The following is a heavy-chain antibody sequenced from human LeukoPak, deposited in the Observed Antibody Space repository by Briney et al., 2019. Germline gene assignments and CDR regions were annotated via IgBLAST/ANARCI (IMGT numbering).Heavy chain of an antibody. D-gene: IGHD3-22*01. CDR3: ARDYYDSSGPNWFDP. CDR2: IYSGGST. CDR1: GLTVSSNY. V-gene: IGHV3-53*01. Sequence: GGSLRLSCAASGLTVSSNYMSWVRQAPGKGLEWVSVIYSGGSTYYADSVKGRFTISRDNSKNTLYLQMNSLRAEDTAVYYCARDYYDSSGPNWFDPWGQGTLVTVSS. J-gene: IGHJ5*02.